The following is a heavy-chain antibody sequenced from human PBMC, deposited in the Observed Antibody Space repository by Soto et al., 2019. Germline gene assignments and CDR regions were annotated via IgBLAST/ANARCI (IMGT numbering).Heavy chain of an antibody. D-gene: IGHD6-13*01. CDR1: GYTFTSYA. J-gene: IGHJ6*02. CDR2: INAGNGNT. Sequence: ASVKVSCKASGYTFTSYAMHWVRQAPGQRLEWMGWINAGNGNTKYSQKFQGRVTITRDTSASTAYMELSSLRSEDTAVYYCARDPQQLVDYYYYGMDLRGQGTTVTVSS. CDR3: ARDPQQLVDYYYYGMDL. V-gene: IGHV1-3*01.